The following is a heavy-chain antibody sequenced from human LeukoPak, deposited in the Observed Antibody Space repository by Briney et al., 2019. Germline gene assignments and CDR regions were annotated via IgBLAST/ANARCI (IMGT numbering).Heavy chain of an antibody. CDR3: ARTMVRGVISCFDY. CDR1: GGSISSGGYY. J-gene: IGHJ4*02. Sequence: KSSETLSLTCTVSGGSISSGGYYWSWIRQHPGKGLEWIGYIYYSGSTYYNPSLKSRVTISVDTSKNQFSLKLSSVTAADTAVYYCARTMVRGVISCFDYWGQGTLVTVSS. CDR2: IYYSGST. D-gene: IGHD3-10*01. V-gene: IGHV4-31*03.